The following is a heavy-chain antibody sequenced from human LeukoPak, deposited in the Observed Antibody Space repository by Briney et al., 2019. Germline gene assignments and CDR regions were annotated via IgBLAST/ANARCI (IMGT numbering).Heavy chain of an antibody. Sequence: GSLRLSCAASGFTFSSYWMSWVRQPPGKGLEWIGEINHSGSTNYNPSLKSRVTISVDTSKNQFSLKLSSVTAADTAVYYCARRRTRLHYYGSGSYYTGGYFDYWGQGTLVTVSS. CDR2: INHSGST. CDR3: ARRRTRLHYYGSGSYYTGGYFDY. V-gene: IGHV4-34*01. D-gene: IGHD3-10*01. CDR1: GFTFSSYW. J-gene: IGHJ4*02.